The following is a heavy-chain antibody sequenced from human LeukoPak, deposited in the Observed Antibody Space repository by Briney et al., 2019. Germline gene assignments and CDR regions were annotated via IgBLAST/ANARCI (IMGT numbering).Heavy chain of an antibody. CDR3: ARAGYSKYYYYYGMDV. J-gene: IGHJ6*04. CDR2: IIPIFGTA. V-gene: IGHV1-69*13. Sequence: GASVKVFCKASGYTFTSYYMHWVRQAPGQGLEWMGGIIPIFGTANYAQKFQGRVTITADESTSTAYMELSSLRSEDTAVYYCARAGYSKYYYYYGMDVWGKGTTVTVSS. CDR1: GYTFTSYY. D-gene: IGHD6-13*01.